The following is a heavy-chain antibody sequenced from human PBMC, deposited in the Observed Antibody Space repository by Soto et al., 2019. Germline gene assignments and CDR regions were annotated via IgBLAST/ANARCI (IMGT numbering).Heavy chain of an antibody. J-gene: IGHJ3*02. V-gene: IGHV3-30*18. D-gene: IGHD6-19*01. Sequence: QVQLVESGGGVVQPGRSLRLSCAASGFTFSSYGMHWVRQAPGKGLEWVAVISYDGSNKYYADSVKGRFTISRDNSKKTLYLQMSSLRAEETAVYYCAKVGSGTAGAAFDIWGQGTMVTVSS. CDR2: ISYDGSNK. CDR3: AKVGSGTAGAAFDI. CDR1: GFTFSSYG.